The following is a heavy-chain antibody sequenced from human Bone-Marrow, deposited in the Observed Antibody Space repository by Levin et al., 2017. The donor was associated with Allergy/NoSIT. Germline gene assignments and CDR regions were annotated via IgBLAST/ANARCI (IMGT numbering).Heavy chain of an antibody. J-gene: IGHJ3*02. V-gene: IGHV1-2*06. Sequence: AASVKVSCKASGYTFTGYYMHWVRQAPGQGLEWMGRINPNSGGTNYVQKFQGRVTMTRDTSISTAYMELSRLRSDDTAVYYCARSGYQLLGDDAFDIWGQGTMVTVSS. CDR1: GYTFTGYY. D-gene: IGHD2-2*01. CDR2: INPNSGGT. CDR3: ARSGYQLLGDDAFDI.